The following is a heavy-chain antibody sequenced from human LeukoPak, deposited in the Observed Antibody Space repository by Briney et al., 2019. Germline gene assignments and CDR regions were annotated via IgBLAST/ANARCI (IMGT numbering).Heavy chain of an antibody. Sequence: GKGLEWVSVIYSGGSTYYADSVKGRFTISRHNSKNTLYLQMNSLRAEDTAVYYCARGPTDYWGQGTLVTVSS. CDR2: IYSGGST. V-gene: IGHV3-53*04. J-gene: IGHJ4*02. D-gene: IGHD4-17*01. CDR3: ARGPTDY.